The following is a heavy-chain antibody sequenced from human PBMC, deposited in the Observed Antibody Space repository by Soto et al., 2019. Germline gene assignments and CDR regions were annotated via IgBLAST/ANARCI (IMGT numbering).Heavy chain of an antibody. CDR2: ISSSSSYI. V-gene: IGHV3-21*01. D-gene: IGHD2-2*01. CDR1: GFTFSSYS. Sequence: EVQLVESGGGLVKPGGSLSLSCAASGFTFSSYSMNWVRQAPGKGLEWVSSISSSSSYIYYADSVKGRFTISRDNAKNSLYLQMNSLRAEDTAVYYCAREGDFVPAAARNYYGMDVWGHGTTVTVSS. CDR3: AREGDFVPAAARNYYGMDV. J-gene: IGHJ6*02.